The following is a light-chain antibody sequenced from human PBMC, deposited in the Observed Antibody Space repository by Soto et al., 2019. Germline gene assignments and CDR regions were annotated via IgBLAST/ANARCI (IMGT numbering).Light chain of an antibody. CDR1: QSVSSSY. Sequence: EIVLTQSPGTLSLSPGERATLSCRASQSVSSSYVAWYQQKPGQAPRLLIYGASSRATGIPDGFSGSGSGTDFTLTISRLEPGVFAVYYCQQYGSSRFFGQGTKVVIK. V-gene: IGKV3-20*01. CDR3: QQYGSSRF. CDR2: GAS. J-gene: IGKJ1*01.